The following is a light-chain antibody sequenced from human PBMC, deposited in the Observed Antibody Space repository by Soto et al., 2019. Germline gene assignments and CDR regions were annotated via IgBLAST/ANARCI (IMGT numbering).Light chain of an antibody. CDR3: CSYAGSYTYV. V-gene: IGLV2-11*01. J-gene: IGLJ1*01. Sequence: QSVLTQPRSVSGSPGQSVTISCTGTSSDVGSYNYVSWYQHHPGKAPKLMIYEVTKRPSGVPDRFSGSKSGDTASLTIPGLQADDEADYYCCSYAGSYTYVFGSGTKVTVL. CDR1: SSDVGSYNY. CDR2: EVT.